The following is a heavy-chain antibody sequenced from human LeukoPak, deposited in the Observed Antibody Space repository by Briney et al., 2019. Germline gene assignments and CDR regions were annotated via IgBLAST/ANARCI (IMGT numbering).Heavy chain of an antibody. CDR1: GFTFSSYA. J-gene: IGHJ5*02. V-gene: IGHV3-30*04. CDR3: ARDGRGQLERWGNWFDP. CDR2: ISYDGSNK. Sequence: PGRSLRLSCAASGFTFSSYAMHWVRQAPGKGLEWVAVISYDGSNKYYADSVEGRFTISRDNSKNTLYVQMNSLRAEDTAVYYCARDGRGQLERWGNWFDPWGQGTLVTVSS. D-gene: IGHD1-1*01.